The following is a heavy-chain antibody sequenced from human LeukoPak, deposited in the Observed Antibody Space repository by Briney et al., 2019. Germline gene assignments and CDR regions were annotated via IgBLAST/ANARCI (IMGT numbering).Heavy chain of an antibody. CDR3: ARDPRGRGYYYYGMDV. CDR2: IYYSGST. Sequence: SETLSLTCTVAGGSISSYYWSWIRQPPGKGLEWIGYIYYSGSTNYNPSLKSRVTISVDTSKNQFSLKLSSVTAADTAVYYCARDPRGRGYYYYGMDVWGQGTTVTVSS. D-gene: IGHD3-10*01. CDR1: GGSISSYY. J-gene: IGHJ6*02. V-gene: IGHV4-59*01.